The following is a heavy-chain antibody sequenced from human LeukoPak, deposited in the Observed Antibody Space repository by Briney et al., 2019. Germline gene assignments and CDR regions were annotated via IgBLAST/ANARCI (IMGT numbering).Heavy chain of an antibody. J-gene: IGHJ4*02. D-gene: IGHD3-22*01. V-gene: IGHV3-48*01. CDR3: ARDSSGYLFDY. Sequence: GGSLRLSCAASGFTFSSYSMNWVRQAPGKGLEWVSYISSSSSTIYYADSVKGRFTISRDNAKNSLYLQMNSLRAEDTAVYYCARDSSGYLFDYRGQGTLVTVSS. CDR1: GFTFSSYS. CDR2: ISSSSSTI.